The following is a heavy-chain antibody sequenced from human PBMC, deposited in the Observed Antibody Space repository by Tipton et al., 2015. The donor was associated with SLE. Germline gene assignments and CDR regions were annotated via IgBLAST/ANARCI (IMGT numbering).Heavy chain of an antibody. CDR2: ISWNSGSI. J-gene: IGHJ4*02. D-gene: IGHD6-13*01. Sequence: SLRLSCAASGFTFDDYAMHWVRQAPGKGLEGVSGISWNSGSIGYADSVKGRFTISRDNAKNSLYLQMNSLRAEDTALYYCAKDTGSSWHFFDYWGQGTLVTVSS. CDR1: GFTFDDYA. CDR3: AKDTGSSWHFFDY. V-gene: IGHV3-9*01.